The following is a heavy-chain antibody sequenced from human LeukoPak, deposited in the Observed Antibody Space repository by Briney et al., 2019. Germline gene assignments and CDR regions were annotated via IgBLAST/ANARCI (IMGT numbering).Heavy chain of an antibody. CDR1: GFTFSDYY. Sequence: GGSLRLSCTASGFTFSDYYMSWVRQAPGKGLEWVSYISSSASTTYYSGSVKGRFTISRNYAKNSLYLQMNSLRADDTAVYYCARSVFTQPAALDSWGQGTLVTVSS. V-gene: IGHV3-11*01. CDR2: ISSSASTT. J-gene: IGHJ4*02. D-gene: IGHD2-2*01. CDR3: ARSVFTQPAALDS.